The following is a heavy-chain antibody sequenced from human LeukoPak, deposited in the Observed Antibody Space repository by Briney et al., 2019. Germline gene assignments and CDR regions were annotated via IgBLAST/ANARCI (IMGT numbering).Heavy chain of an antibody. J-gene: IGHJ4*02. Sequence: GGSLRLSCVASGFPFSSYWMTWVRQAPGKGLEWVANIKQDGSKKSYVDSVKGRFTISRDNAKNSPYQQMNSLRAEDTAIYYCTRVGYIDEGIDYWGQGTLVTVSS. CDR2: IKQDGSKK. CDR1: GFPFSSYW. D-gene: IGHD5-24*01. CDR3: TRVGYIDEGIDY. V-gene: IGHV3-7*04.